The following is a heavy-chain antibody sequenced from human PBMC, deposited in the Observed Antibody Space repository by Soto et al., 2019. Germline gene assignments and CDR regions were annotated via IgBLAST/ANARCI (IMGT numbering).Heavy chain of an antibody. J-gene: IGHJ4*02. D-gene: IGHD2-8*01. V-gene: IGHV3-23*01. CDR1: GFTFSSYA. Sequence: GGSLRLSCAASGFTFSSYAMSWVRQAPGKGLEWVSAISGSGGSTYYADSVKGRFTISRDNSKNTLYLQMNSLRAEDTAVYYCAKAGGGYCTNGVCYSYYFDYWGQGTLVTVSS. CDR2: ISGSGGST. CDR3: AKAGGGYCTNGVCYSYYFDY.